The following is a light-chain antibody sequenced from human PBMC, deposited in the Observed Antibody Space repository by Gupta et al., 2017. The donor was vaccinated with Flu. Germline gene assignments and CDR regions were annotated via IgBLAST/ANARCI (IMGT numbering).Light chain of an antibody. CDR2: EAK. CDR1: SGSIASNY. J-gene: IGLJ3*02. V-gene: IGLV6-57*01. CDR3: QCYDSNNLILV. Sequence: FLLTQPPSLSESPGKTVTISCTRSSGSIASNYVQWFQQRPGSSPTTVIYEAKERPPGVPDRFSGSIDSSSNSAALTITGLKTEDEADYYCQCYDSNNLILVFGGGTKLTVL.